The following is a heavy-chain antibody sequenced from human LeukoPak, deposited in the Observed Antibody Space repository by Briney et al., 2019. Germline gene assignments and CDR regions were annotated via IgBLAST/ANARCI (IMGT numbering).Heavy chain of an antibody. CDR1: GGAISTYY. CDR3: ARHADTGWFDP. CDR2: VYYSVNT. D-gene: IGHD5-18*01. Sequence: SETLSLTCTVSGGAISTYYWSWIRQPPGKGLEWIGYVYYSVNTNYNPSLKSRVTISVDTSKNQSSLKLSSVTAADTAVYYCARHADTGWFDPWGQGTLVTVSS. V-gene: IGHV4-59*08. J-gene: IGHJ5*02.